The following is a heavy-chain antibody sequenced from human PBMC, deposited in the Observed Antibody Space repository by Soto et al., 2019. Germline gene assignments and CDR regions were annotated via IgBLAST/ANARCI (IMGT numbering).Heavy chain of an antibody. Sequence: SETLSLTCTVSGDSVSSGTYFWSWIRQPPGKGLEWIGYIYYSGSTYYNPSLKSRVTISVDTSKNQFSLKLSSVTAADTAVYYCARWWSGSRQGFDPWGQGTLVTVSS. V-gene: IGHV4-61*01. J-gene: IGHJ5*02. CDR2: IYYSGST. D-gene: IGHD3-3*01. CDR1: GDSVSSGTYF. CDR3: ARWWSGSRQGFDP.